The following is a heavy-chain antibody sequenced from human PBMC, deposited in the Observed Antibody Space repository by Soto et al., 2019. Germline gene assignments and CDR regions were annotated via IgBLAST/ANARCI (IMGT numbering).Heavy chain of an antibody. Sequence: SVKVSCKASGYTFTSYYMHWVRQAPGQGLEWMGIINPSGGSTSYAQRFQGRVTMTRDTSTSTVYMELSSLRSEDTAVYYCARDSYDFWSGYYGGMDVWGQGTTVTVSS. J-gene: IGHJ6*02. CDR3: ARDSYDFWSGYYGGMDV. D-gene: IGHD3-3*01. CDR1: GYTFTSYY. V-gene: IGHV1-46*01. CDR2: INPSGGST.